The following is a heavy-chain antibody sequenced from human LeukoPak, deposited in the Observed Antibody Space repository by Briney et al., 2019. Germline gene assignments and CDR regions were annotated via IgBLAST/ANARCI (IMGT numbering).Heavy chain of an antibody. D-gene: IGHD3-10*01. V-gene: IGHV1-18*01. J-gene: IGHJ1*01. CDR1: DYPLGTSG. CDR3: ARDGPLGYFQD. CDR2: IRPDNGKT. Sequence: ASMKVSCKTSDYPLGTSGICWVRQAPGQGLEWMGWIRPDNGKTDYPHKFQDRVTMTTDTTTSTAYPELRSLTSDDTAVYYCARDGPLGYFQDWGQGTLVTVSS.